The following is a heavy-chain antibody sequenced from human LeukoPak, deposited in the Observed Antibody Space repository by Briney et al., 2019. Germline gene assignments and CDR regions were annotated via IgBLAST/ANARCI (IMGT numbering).Heavy chain of an antibody. CDR1: VLTFSDFW. J-gene: IGHJ4*02. CDR2: VKGDGRTT. D-gene: IGHD5-18*01. Sequence: GGSLRLSCAASVLTFSDFWMHWVRQPPGKGRVGVALVKGDGRTTIYADSVKGRFTISRHNAKNTLYLQMNSLRADDSGVYYCATGHSYGYDYWGQGVLVTVSS. CDR3: ATGHSYGYDY. V-gene: IGHV3-74*01.